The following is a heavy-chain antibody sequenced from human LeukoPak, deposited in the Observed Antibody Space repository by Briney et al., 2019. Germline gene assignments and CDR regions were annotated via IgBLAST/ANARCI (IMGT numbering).Heavy chain of an antibody. V-gene: IGHV3-23*01. D-gene: IGHD6-13*01. CDR1: GFTFSSYA. J-gene: IGHJ6*02. Sequence: GGSLRLSCATSGFTFSSYAMSWVRQAPGKGLEWVSVISGSGRGTYYADSVKGRFTISRDNSENTLYLQMNSLRAEDTAVYYCAEDPGFGSSWYNYYFYGMDVWGQGTTVTVSS. CDR3: AEDPGFGSSWYNYYFYGMDV. CDR2: ISGSGRGT.